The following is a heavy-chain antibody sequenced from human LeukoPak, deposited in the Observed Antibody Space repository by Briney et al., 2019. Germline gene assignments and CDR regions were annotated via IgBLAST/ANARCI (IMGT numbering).Heavy chain of an antibody. CDR1: GFTFSSYS. D-gene: IGHD3-9*01. Sequence: PGGSLRLSCAASGFTFSSYSMNWVRQAPGKGLEWVSSINQVSSHIYYADSVRGRFTISRDNAKNSVYLQMDSLRAEDTAVYYCSRDPTQYLRYGYFDHWGQGALVTVSS. V-gene: IGHV3-21*01. J-gene: IGHJ4*02. CDR3: SRDPTQYLRYGYFDH. CDR2: INQVSSHI.